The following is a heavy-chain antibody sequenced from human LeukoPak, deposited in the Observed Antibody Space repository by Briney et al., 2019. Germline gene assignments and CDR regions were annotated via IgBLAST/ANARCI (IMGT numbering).Heavy chain of an antibody. J-gene: IGHJ6*02. V-gene: IGHV1-8*01. Sequence: ASAKVSCKASGYTFTSYDINWVRQATGQGLEWMGWMNPNSGNTGYAQKFQGRVTMTRNTSISTAYMEPSSLRSEDTAVYYCARGLRYFDWLPHDYYYYGMDVWGQGTTVTVSS. D-gene: IGHD3-9*01. CDR2: MNPNSGNT. CDR1: GYTFTSYD. CDR3: ARGLRYFDWLPHDYYYYGMDV.